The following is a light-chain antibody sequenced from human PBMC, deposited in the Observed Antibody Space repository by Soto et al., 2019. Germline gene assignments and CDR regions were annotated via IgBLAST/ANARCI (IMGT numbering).Light chain of an antibody. J-gene: IGKJ3*01. CDR3: HQYNNWPPGT. Sequence: EIVMTQSPATLSVSPGERATLSCRASQSVSSNLAWYQQKPGQAPRLLIYGASTRATGIPARFSGSGSGTEITLTISSLQSEDFAVYYCHQYNNWPPGTFVPGTKVDIK. V-gene: IGKV3-15*01. CDR2: GAS. CDR1: QSVSSN.